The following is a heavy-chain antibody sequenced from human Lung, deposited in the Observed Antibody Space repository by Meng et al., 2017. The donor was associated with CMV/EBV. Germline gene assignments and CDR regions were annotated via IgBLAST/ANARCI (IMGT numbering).Heavy chain of an antibody. V-gene: IGHV4-30-4*01. CDR3: ASFDHIPRRNYFDY. CDR2: IHHSGSA. Sequence: HLQEAGPGLVEPSQTLSLTCTVSGGSMSSGNYYWSWIRQPPGKGLEWIGYIHHSGSAYYNPSLKSRVSISVDTSKNQFSLNLNSMTAADTAVYYCASFDHIPRRNYFDYWGQGTLVTVSS. CDR1: GGSMSSGNYY. D-gene: IGHD2-21*01. J-gene: IGHJ4*02.